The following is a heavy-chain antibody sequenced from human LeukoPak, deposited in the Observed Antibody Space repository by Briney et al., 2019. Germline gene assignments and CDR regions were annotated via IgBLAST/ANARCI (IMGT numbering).Heavy chain of an antibody. Sequence: LGGSLRLSCAASGFSISSNYMSWVRQAPGKGLEWVSGIYSGGNTYYAGSVKGRFTMSRDNSKNTLYLQMNSLRAEDTAVYHCARQYSSSWAYFDYWGQGTLVTVSS. V-gene: IGHV3-53*01. CDR1: GFSISSNY. D-gene: IGHD6-13*01. CDR3: ARQYSSSWAYFDY. J-gene: IGHJ4*02. CDR2: IYSGGNT.